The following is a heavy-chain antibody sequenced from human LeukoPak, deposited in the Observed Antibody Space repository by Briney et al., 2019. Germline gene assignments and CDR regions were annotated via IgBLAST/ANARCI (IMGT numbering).Heavy chain of an antibody. CDR2: FSGSGGST. Sequence: GGSLRLSCAASGFTFSSYVMNWVRQAPGKGLEWVSAFSGSGGSTYYADSVKGRFTISRDNSKNTLYLQMNSLRAEDTAVYYCAKDKKSRNAFDIWGQGTMVTVSS. J-gene: IGHJ3*02. V-gene: IGHV3-23*01. CDR3: AKDKKSRNAFDI. CDR1: GFTFSSYV.